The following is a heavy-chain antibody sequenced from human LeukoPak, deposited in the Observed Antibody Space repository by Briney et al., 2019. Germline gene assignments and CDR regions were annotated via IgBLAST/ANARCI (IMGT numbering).Heavy chain of an antibody. CDR2: ISSSSSYI. D-gene: IGHD2-21*02. V-gene: IGHV3-11*06. CDR1: GFTFSDYY. CDR3: ARDPGYCGGDCYPNWFDP. J-gene: IGHJ5*02. Sequence: GGSLRLSCAASGFTFSDYYMSWIRQAPGKGLEWVSSISSSSSYIYYADSVKGRFTISRDNAKNSLYLQMNSLRAEDTAVYYCARDPGYCGGDCYPNWFDPWGQGTLVTVSS.